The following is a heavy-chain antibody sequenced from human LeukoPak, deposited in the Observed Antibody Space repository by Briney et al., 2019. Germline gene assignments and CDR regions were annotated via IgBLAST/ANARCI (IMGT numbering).Heavy chain of an antibody. CDR1: GFTFDDYA. J-gene: IGHJ5*02. V-gene: IGHV3-9*03. CDR3: VKSSGGYSGWFDP. CDR2: ISWNSGSI. D-gene: IGHD1-26*01. Sequence: GGSLRLSCAASGFTFDDYAMHWVRQAPGKGLAWVSGISWNSGSIGYADSVKGRFTISRDNARNSLYLQMNSLRAEDMALYYCVKSSGGYSGWFDPWGQGTLVTVSS.